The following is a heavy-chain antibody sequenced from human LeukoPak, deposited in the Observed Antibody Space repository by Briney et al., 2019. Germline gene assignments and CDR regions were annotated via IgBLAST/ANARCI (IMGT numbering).Heavy chain of an antibody. CDR3: ASLLATAHIDY. D-gene: IGHD2-21*01. V-gene: IGHV4-38-2*02. CDR1: GYSINSGYY. J-gene: IGHJ4*02. CDR2: IYRSGST. Sequence: SETLSLTCTVSGYSINSGYYWVWIRQPPGKGLEWIGSIYRSGSTNYNPSLKSRVTISVDKSKNQFSLKLSSVTAADTAVYCCASLLATAHIDYWGQGTLVTVSS.